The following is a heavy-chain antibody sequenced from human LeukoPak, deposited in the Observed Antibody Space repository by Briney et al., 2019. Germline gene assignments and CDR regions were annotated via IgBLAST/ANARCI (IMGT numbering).Heavy chain of an antibody. Sequence: GGSLRLSCAASGFTFSSYAMSWVRQAPGKGLEWVAAISGRGDRTYYADSVKGRFTISRDNSKNTLYLQMNSLRAEDTAVYYCAKEQSSSGFFDYWGQGTLVTVSS. D-gene: IGHD6-6*01. V-gene: IGHV3-23*01. J-gene: IGHJ4*02. CDR1: GFTFSSYA. CDR2: ISGRGDRT. CDR3: AKEQSSSGFFDY.